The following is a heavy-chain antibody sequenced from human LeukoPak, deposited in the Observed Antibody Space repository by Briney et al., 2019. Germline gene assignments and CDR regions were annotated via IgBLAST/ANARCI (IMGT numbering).Heavy chain of an antibody. CDR1: GFTVSSNY. CDR3: TTNPRIYYDSW. D-gene: IGHD3-22*01. Sequence: GGSLRLSCAASGFTVSSNYMSWVRLAPGKGLEWVGRIKSKSDGGTTDYAAPVKGRFTISRDDSKNTLYLQMDSLKTEDTAMYYCTTNPRIYYDSWWGQGTLVTVSS. J-gene: IGHJ4*02. V-gene: IGHV3-15*01. CDR2: IKSKSDGGTT.